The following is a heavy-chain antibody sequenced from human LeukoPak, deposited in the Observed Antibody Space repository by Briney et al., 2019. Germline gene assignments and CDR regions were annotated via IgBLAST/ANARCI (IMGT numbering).Heavy chain of an antibody. Sequence: SETLSLTCTVSGGSISSTSYHWAWIRQPPGKGLEWIATVYYTGSAYYNPSLKSRVTISVDTSKSQFSLKLSSLTTADTALYYCARYASGSYYWFDPWGQGTLVTVSS. J-gene: IGHJ5*02. V-gene: IGHV4-39*01. CDR2: VYYTGSA. CDR3: ARYASGSYYWFDP. CDR1: GGSISSTSYH. D-gene: IGHD3-10*01.